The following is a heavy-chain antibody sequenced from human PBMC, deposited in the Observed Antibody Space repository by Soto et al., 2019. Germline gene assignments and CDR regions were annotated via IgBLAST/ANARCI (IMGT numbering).Heavy chain of an antibody. V-gene: IGHV1-69*13. CDR1: GGTFSSYA. CDR2: IIPIFGTA. CDR3: ARGEYFIRYYYDSSGYYQYYYYGMDV. D-gene: IGHD3-22*01. Sequence: SVKVSCKASGGTFSSYAISWVRQAPGQGLEWMGGIIPIFGTANYAQKFQGRVTITADESTSTAYMELSSLRSEDTAVYYCARGEYFIRYYYDSSGYYQYYYYGMDVWGQGTTVTVYS. J-gene: IGHJ6*02.